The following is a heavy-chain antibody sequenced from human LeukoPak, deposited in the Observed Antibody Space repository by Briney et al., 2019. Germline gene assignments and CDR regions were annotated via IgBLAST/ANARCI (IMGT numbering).Heavy chain of an antibody. CDR3: ARGGSGWYPI. CDR2: IYYSGST. Sequence: PSETLSLTCTVSGGSISSGGYYWSWIRQHPGTGLEWIGYIYYSGSTYYNPSLKSRVTISVDTSKNQFSLKLSSVTAADTAVYYCARGGSGWYPIWGQGTLVTVSS. D-gene: IGHD6-19*01. CDR1: GGSISSGGYY. J-gene: IGHJ4*02. V-gene: IGHV4-31*03.